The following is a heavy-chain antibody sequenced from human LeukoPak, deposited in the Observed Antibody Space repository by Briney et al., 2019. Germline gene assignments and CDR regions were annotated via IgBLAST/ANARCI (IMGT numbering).Heavy chain of an antibody. D-gene: IGHD3-22*01. V-gene: IGHV3-23*01. CDR2: MSGSGSST. CDR3: ARAPSEVGGYYPEYFRH. J-gene: IGHJ1*01. Sequence: AGGSLRLSCAASGFTFSNYGMSWVRQAPGKGLEWVLAMSGSGSSTYYADSVKGRFTISRDNAKNTVSLQMDSLRAEDTGVYYCARAPSEVGGYYPEYFRHWGQGTLVTVSS. CDR1: GFTFSNYG.